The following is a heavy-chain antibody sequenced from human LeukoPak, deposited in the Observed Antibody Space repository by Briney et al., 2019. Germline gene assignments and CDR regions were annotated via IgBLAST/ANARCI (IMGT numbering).Heavy chain of an antibody. CDR1: GFTFSSYG. D-gene: IGHD4-17*01. CDR3: ARDNYGDYVRINYYYGMDV. J-gene: IGHJ6*02. Sequence: GGSLRLSCAASGFTFSSYGMPWVRQAPGKGLEWVAVIWYDGSNKYYADSVKGRLTISRDNSKIMLYLQMSSLRAEDTAVYYCARDNYGDYVRINYYYGMDVWGQGTTVTVSS. V-gene: IGHV3-33*01. CDR2: IWYDGSNK.